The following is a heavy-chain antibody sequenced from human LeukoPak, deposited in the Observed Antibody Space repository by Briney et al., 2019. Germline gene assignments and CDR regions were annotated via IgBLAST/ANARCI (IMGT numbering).Heavy chain of an antibody. J-gene: IGHJ3*02. CDR2: INSEGSST. CDR3: TRETSNAFDI. CDR1: GFTLSRYG. Sequence: GGSLRLSCAASGFTLSRYGMNWVRQAPGKGQVWVSRINSEGSSTTYADSVKGRFTISRDNAKNTLYLQMNSLRGEDTAVYYCTRETSNAFDIWGQGTMVTVSS. V-gene: IGHV3-74*01.